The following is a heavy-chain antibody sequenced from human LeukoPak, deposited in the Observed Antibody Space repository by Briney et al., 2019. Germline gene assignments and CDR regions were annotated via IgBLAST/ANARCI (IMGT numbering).Heavy chain of an antibody. CDR1: GFTFNSYG. CDR2: ISHDGSNK. D-gene: IGHD3-16*01. V-gene: IGHV3-30*18. CDR3: AKVRWGSDNALDS. Sequence: GGSLRLSCAASGFTFNSYGMYWVRQAPGKGLEWLAVISHDGSNKHYADSVKGRITISRDNSMNTLYLQMNSLTAEDTAVYYCAKVRWGSDNALDSWGQGTLVTGSS. J-gene: IGHJ4*02.